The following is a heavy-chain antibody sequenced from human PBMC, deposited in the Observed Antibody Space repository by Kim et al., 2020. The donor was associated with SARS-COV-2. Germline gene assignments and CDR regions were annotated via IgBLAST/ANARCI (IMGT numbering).Heavy chain of an antibody. J-gene: IGHJ4*02. Sequence: GGSLRLSCAASGFTFSNAWMSWVRQAPGKGLEWVGRIKSKTDGGTTDYAAPVKGRFTISRDDSKNTLYLQMNSLKTEDTAVYYCTTEGIQLWLQEGFDYWGQGTLVTVSS. CDR2: IKSKTDGGTT. D-gene: IGHD5-18*01. CDR3: TTEGIQLWLQEGFDY. V-gene: IGHV3-15*01. CDR1: GFTFSNAW.